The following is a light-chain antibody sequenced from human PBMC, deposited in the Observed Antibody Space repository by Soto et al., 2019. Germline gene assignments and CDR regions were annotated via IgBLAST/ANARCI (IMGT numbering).Light chain of an antibody. CDR2: DVT. Sequence: QSALTQPRSVSGSPGQSVSISCTGTSSDVGGYNYVSWYQHHPGKAPKLMIYDVTKRPSGVPDRFSGSRSGNTASLTISGLQADDAADYYCCSYAGSYTWVFGGGTKLTVL. CDR1: SSDVGGYNY. CDR3: CSYAGSYTWV. J-gene: IGLJ3*02. V-gene: IGLV2-11*01.